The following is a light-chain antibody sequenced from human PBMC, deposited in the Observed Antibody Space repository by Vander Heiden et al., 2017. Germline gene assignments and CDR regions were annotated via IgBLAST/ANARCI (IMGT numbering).Light chain of an antibody. Sequence: EVVLTQSPATLSLSPGARATLSCRASQSVNTYLAWYQQKPGQAPRLLIYDASNRASGTPARFSGSGSGTDFTLTISSLEPADFAVYYCQQRYHWPRTFGPGTKVDIK. CDR2: DAS. J-gene: IGKJ3*01. V-gene: IGKV3-11*01. CDR3: QQRYHWPRT. CDR1: QSVNTY.